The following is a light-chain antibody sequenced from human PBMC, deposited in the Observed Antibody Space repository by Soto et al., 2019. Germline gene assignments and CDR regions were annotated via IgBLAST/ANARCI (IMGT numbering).Light chain of an antibody. CDR2: EVS. V-gene: IGLV2-8*01. J-gene: IGLJ2*01. CDR3: SSSAGSNNEGV. Sequence: QSVLTQPPSASGSPGQSVTISCTGTSSAVGGYNYVSWYQQHPGKAPKLMIYEVSKRPSGVPDRFSGSKSGNTASLTVSGLQAEDEADYYCSSSAGSNNEGVFGGGTKLTVL. CDR1: SSAVGGYNY.